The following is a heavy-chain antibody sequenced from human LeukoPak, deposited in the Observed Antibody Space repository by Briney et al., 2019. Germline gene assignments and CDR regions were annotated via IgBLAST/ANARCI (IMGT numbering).Heavy chain of an antibody. V-gene: IGHV3-74*01. CDR1: GFTFTSYW. CDR2: LRNDDGST. Sequence: GSLRLSCAVSGFTFTSYWMHWVRQVPGKRLVWVARLRNDDGSTNYADSVKGRFTISRDSAKNTLYLQMIALRDEDTAMYYCARGRAGGPDVFDMWGQGTMVTVSS. D-gene: IGHD6-13*01. J-gene: IGHJ3*02. CDR3: ARGRAGGPDVFDM.